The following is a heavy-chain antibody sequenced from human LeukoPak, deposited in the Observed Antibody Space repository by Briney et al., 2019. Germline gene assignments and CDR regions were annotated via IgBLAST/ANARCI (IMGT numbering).Heavy chain of an antibody. J-gene: IGHJ4*02. Sequence: GRSLRLSCAASGFTFDDYAMHWVRQAPGKGLEWVSGISWNSGSIGYADSVKGRFTISRDNAKNSLYLQMNSLRAEDTALYYCAKDSSSTGPRGFDYWGQGTLVTVSS. CDR1: GFTFDDYA. CDR2: ISWNSGSI. V-gene: IGHV3-9*01. CDR3: AKDSSSTGPRGFDY. D-gene: IGHD6-6*01.